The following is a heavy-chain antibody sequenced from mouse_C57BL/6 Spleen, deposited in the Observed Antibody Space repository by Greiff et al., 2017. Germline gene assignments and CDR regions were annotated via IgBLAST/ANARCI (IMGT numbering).Heavy chain of an antibody. CDR1: GYTFTDYY. Sequence: EVQLQQSGPVLVKPGASVKMSCKASGYTFTDYYMNWVKQSHGKSLEWIGVINPYNGGTSYTQKFKGKATLSVDKSSSTAYMELNSLTSEDSAVYYCARSEPRNAMDYWGQGTSVTVSS. J-gene: IGHJ4*01. CDR3: ARSEPRNAMDY. V-gene: IGHV1-19*01. CDR2: INPYNGGT.